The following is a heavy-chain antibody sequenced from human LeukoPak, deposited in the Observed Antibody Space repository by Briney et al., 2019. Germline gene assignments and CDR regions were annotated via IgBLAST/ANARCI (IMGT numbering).Heavy chain of an antibody. CDR2: INPSGGST. CDR3: ARAKRTTVTLLFDY. J-gene: IGHJ4*02. D-gene: IGHD4-17*01. Sequence: ASVKVSCKASGYTFTSYYMHWVRQAPGQGLEWMGIINPSGGSTSYAQKFQGRVTMTRDTSISTAYMELSRLRSDDTAVYYCARAKRTTVTLLFDYWGQGTLVTVSS. CDR1: GYTFTSYY. V-gene: IGHV1-46*01.